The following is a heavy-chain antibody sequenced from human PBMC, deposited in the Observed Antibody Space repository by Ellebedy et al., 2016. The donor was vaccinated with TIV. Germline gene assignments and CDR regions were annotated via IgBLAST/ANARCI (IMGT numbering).Heavy chain of an antibody. V-gene: IGHV3-21*01. CDR3: ASAARGSGAYESF. D-gene: IGHD5-12*01. Sequence: GESLKISCAASGFSFNAYGMNWVRQAPGRGLEYVSSISDNSNYIYYADSVKGRFTSSRDNAKNSLYLQMNSLRADDTALYFCASAARGSGAYESFWGKGTLGTVSS. J-gene: IGHJ4*02. CDR2: ISDNSNYI. CDR1: GFSFNAYG.